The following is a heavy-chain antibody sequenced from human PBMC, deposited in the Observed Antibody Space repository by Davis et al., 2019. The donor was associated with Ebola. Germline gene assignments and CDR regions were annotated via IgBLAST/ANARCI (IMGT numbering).Heavy chain of an antibody. J-gene: IGHJ6*02. CDR1: GFTFSSYA. Sequence: PGGSLRLSCAASGFTFSSYAMSWVRQAPGKGLEWVSAISGSGGSTYYADSVKGRFTISRDNSKTTLYLQMNSLRAEDTAVYYCARDKDSGYQLYYYYGMDVWGQGTTVTVSS. CDR2: ISGSGGST. CDR3: ARDKDSGYQLYYYYGMDV. D-gene: IGHD5-12*01. V-gene: IGHV3-23*01.